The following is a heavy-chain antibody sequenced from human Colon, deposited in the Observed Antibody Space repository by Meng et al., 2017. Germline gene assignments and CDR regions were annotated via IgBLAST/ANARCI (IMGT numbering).Heavy chain of an antibody. CDR2: SRSKPYGGTA. V-gene: IGHV3-15*01. CDR3: ATDLRWELQYSFDY. D-gene: IGHD4-23*01. Sequence: GESLKISCAASGFTFNTAWLTWVRQAPGKGLEWVGHSRSKPYGGTADYAAPVKGRFTISRDDSRDTFSLQMSSLKDEDTGVYFCATDLRWELQYSFDYWGQGILVTVSS. J-gene: IGHJ4*02. CDR1: GFTFNTAW.